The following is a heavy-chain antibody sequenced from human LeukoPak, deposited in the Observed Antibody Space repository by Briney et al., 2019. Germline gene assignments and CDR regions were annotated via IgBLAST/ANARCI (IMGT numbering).Heavy chain of an antibody. CDR2: INPSGGST. V-gene: IGHV1-46*01. CDR3: ARHKEVGDYYYFDC. J-gene: IGHJ4*02. Sequence: ASVKVSCKASGYTFTSYYMHWVRQAPGQGLEWMGIINPSGGSTSYTQKFQGRVTMTRDTSTTTVYMELCSLRSQDTAVYYCARHKEVGDYYYFDCWGQGTLATVSS. D-gene: IGHD2/OR15-2a*01. CDR1: GYTFTSYY.